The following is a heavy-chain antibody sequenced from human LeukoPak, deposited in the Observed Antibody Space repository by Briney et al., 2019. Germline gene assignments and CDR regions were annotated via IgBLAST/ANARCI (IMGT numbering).Heavy chain of an antibody. Sequence: ASVKVSCKASGFTFTSSAVQWVRQARGQRLEWIGWIVVGSGNTNYAQKFQERVTITRDMSTSTAYMELSSLRSEDTAVYYCARGNSSSWYVNYYYYMDVWGKGTTVTVSS. J-gene: IGHJ6*03. D-gene: IGHD6-13*01. CDR3: ARGNSSSWYVNYYYYMDV. CDR2: IVVGSGNT. CDR1: GFTFTSSA. V-gene: IGHV1-58*01.